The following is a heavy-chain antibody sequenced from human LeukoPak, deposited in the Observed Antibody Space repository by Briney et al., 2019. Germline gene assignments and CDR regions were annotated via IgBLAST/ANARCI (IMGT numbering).Heavy chain of an antibody. CDR3: ARVLRYCSGGNCCSGGLGYMDV. CDR2: ISRSGSTK. CDR1: GFTFSDYN. J-gene: IGHJ6*03. Sequence: GGSLRLSCAASGFTFSDYNMRWIRQAPGKGLEWVSSISRSGSTKYYADSVKGRFTISRDNAKNSLFLQMNSLRAEDTAVYYCARVLRYCSGGNCCSGGLGYMDVWGKGPRSPSP. D-gene: IGHD2-15*01. V-gene: IGHV3-11*01.